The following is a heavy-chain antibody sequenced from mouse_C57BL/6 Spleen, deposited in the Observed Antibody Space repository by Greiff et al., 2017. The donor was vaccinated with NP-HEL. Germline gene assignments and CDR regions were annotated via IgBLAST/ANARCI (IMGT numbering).Heavy chain of an antibody. CDR2: IDPSDSYT. V-gene: IGHV1-69*01. CDR3: ARASSGYLDY. D-gene: IGHD3-2*02. CDR1: GYTFTSYW. J-gene: IGHJ2*01. Sequence: VQLQQPGAELVMPGASVKLSCKASGYTFTSYWMHWVKQRPGQGLEWIGEIDPSDSYTNYNQKFKGKSTLTVDKSSSTAYMQLSSLTSEDSAVYYCARASSGYLDYWGQGTTLTVSS.